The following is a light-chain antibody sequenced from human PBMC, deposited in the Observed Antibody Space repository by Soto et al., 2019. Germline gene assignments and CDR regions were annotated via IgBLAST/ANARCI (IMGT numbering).Light chain of an antibody. CDR3: QSYDSSLSGSV. V-gene: IGLV1-40*01. CDR1: SSNIGTSYD. CDR2: GNS. J-gene: IGLJ3*02. Sequence: QSVLTQPPSVSGAPGQRVTISCTGSSSNIGTSYDVHWYQRLPGTAPKLLIYGNSNRPSGVPDRFSGSKSGTSASLAITGLQAEDEADYYCQSYDSSLSGSVFGGGTQLIVL.